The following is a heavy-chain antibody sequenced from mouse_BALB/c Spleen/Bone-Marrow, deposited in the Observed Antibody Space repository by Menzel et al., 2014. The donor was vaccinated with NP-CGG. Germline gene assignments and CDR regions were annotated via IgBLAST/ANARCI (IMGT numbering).Heavy chain of an antibody. Sequence: QVHVKQSGVELARPGASVKLSCKASGYTFTDYYINWVKQRTGQGLEWIGEIYPGSGNTYYNEKFKGKATLTADKSSSTAYMQLGSLTSEDSAVYFCAKGGYGSSYVRYYAMDYWGQGTSVTVSS. D-gene: IGHD1-1*01. J-gene: IGHJ4*01. V-gene: IGHV1-77*01. CDR3: AKGGYGSSYVRYYAMDY. CDR2: IYPGSGNT. CDR1: GYTFTDYY.